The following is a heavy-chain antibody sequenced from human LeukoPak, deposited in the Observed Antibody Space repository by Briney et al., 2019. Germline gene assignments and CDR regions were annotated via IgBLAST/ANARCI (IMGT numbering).Heavy chain of an antibody. V-gene: IGHV3-7*01. CDR1: GYTFSTYW. Sequence: SCKASGYTFSTYWMSWVRQAPGKGLEWVANIKEDGSEKYYVDSVKGRFTISRDNAKNSLYLQMNSLRAEDTAVYYCARGGGYYFDYLGQGTLVTVSS. J-gene: IGHJ4*02. D-gene: IGHD5-24*01. CDR2: IKEDGSEK. CDR3: ARGGGYYFDY.